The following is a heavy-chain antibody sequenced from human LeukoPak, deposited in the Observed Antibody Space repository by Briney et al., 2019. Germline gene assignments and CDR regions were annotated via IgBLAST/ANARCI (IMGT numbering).Heavy chain of an antibody. Sequence: GGSLRLSCAASGFTFSNYAMHWVRQAPGKGLESVSTISGNGDSTYYANSVKGRFTISRDNAKNSLYLQMNSLRAEDTAVYYCAELGITMIGGVWGKGTTVTISS. D-gene: IGHD3-10*02. CDR3: AELGITMIGGV. V-gene: IGHV3-64*01. CDR2: ISGNGDST. J-gene: IGHJ6*04. CDR1: GFTFSNYA.